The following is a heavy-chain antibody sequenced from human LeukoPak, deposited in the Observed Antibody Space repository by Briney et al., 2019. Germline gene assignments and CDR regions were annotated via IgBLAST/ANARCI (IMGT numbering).Heavy chain of an antibody. D-gene: IGHD3-22*01. CDR2: IIPILGIA. V-gene: IGHV1-69*04. J-gene: IGHJ4*02. CDR1: GGTFSSYA. CDR3: ARDPGFGYDSSGYVYFDY. Sequence: ASVKVSCKASGGTFSSYAISWVRQAPGQGLEWMGRIIPILGIANYAQKFQGRVTITADKSTSTAYMELSSLRSEDTAVYYCARDPGFGYDSSGYVYFDYWGQGTLVTVSS.